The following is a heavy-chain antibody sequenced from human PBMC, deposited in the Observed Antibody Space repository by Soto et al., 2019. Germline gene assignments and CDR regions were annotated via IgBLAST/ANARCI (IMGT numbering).Heavy chain of an antibody. D-gene: IGHD6-19*01. CDR3: ITDGPIAVAGGAIDY. CDR2: IKSKTDGGTT. V-gene: IGHV3-15*07. J-gene: IGHJ4*02. Sequence: EVQLVESGGGLVKPGGSLRLSCAASGFTFSNAWMNWVRQAPGKGLEWVGRIKSKTDGGTTDYAAPVKGRFTISRDDSKNTLYVQMNSLKTEDTAVYYCITDGPIAVAGGAIDYWGQGTLVTVSS. CDR1: GFTFSNAW.